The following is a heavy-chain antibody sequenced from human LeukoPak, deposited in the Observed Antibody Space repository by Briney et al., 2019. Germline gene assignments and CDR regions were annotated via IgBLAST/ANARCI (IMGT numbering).Heavy chain of an antibody. CDR1: GGSISSYY. V-gene: IGHV4-4*07. CDR3: ARQYSSDWYVWFDP. Sequence: SETLSLTCTVSGGSISSYYWSWIRQPAGKGLEWIGRIYTSGTTNYNPSLKSRVTMSVDTSKNQFSLKLSSVTAADTAVYYCARQYSSDWYVWFDPWGQGTLVTVSS. J-gene: IGHJ5*02. D-gene: IGHD6-19*01. CDR2: IYTSGTT.